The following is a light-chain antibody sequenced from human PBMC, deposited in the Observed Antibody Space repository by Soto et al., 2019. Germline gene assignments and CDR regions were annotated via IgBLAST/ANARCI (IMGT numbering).Light chain of an antibody. CDR1: SSDVGSYNL. CDR2: EVS. V-gene: IGLV2-23*02. Sequence: QSALTQPASVSGSPGQSITISCTGTSSDVGSYNLVSWYQQHPGKAPKLMIYEVSKRPSGVSNRFSGSKSGNMASLTISGLQAEDEADYYCCSYAGSTRVFGGGTKVTVL. CDR3: CSYAGSTRV. J-gene: IGLJ2*01.